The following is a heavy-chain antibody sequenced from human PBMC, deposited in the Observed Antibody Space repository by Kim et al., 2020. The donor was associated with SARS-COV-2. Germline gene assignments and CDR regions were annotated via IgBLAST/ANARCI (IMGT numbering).Heavy chain of an antibody. D-gene: IGHD2-15*01. CDR2: IIPIFGTA. CDR3: ARDGGYCSGGSCYSGDY. J-gene: IGHJ4*02. CDR1: GGTFSSYA. Sequence: SVKVSCKASGGTFSSYAISWVRQAPGQGLEWMGGIIPIFGTANYAQKFQGSVTITADESTSTAYMELSSLRSEDTAVYYCARDGGYCSGGSCYSGDYWGQGTLVAVS. V-gene: IGHV1-69*13.